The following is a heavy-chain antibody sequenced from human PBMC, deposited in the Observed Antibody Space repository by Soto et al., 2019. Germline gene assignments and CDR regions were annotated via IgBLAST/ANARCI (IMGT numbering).Heavy chain of an antibody. CDR1: GFTFSSYS. CDR2: ISSSSSYI. D-gene: IGHD3-3*01. Sequence: GGSLRLSCAAPGFTFSSYSMNWVRQAPGKGLEWVSSISSSSSYIYYADSVKGRFTISRDNAKNSLYLQMNSLRAEDTAVYYCASDGGAPHYCYGLAVPGQGATVTGSS. CDR3: ASDGGAPHYCYGLAV. J-gene: IGHJ6*02. V-gene: IGHV3-21*01.